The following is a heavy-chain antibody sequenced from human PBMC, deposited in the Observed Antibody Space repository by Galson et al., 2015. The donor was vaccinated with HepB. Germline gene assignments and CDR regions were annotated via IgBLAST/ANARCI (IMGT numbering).Heavy chain of an antibody. Sequence: PALVKPTQTLTLTCTFSGFSVTSNGVTVGWIRQPPGKALEWLALIYWDDDKRYSPSLKSRLTITKGPPENQVVLTMTNMDSVETATYYCAHIRRHDRCSGTRSSYYYEYTDGWGKGITVTVSS. J-gene: IGHJ6*03. CDR3: AHIRRHDRCSGTRSSYYYEYTDG. V-gene: IGHV2-5*02. D-gene: IGHD3-10*02. CDR1: GFSVTSNGVT. CDR2: IYWDDDK.